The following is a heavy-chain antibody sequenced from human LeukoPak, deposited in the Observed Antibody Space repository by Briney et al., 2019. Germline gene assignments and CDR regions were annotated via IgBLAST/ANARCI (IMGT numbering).Heavy chain of an antibody. V-gene: IGHV1-46*01. CDR2: IYPRDGST. CDR1: GYTFTSNY. Sequence: ASVKVFCKASGYTFTSNYIHWVRQAPGQGPEWMGMIYPRDGSTSCAQKFQGRVTVTRDTSTSTVHMELSGLRSEDTAVYYCARDQEGFDYWGQGTLVTVSS. J-gene: IGHJ4*02. CDR3: ARDQEGFDY.